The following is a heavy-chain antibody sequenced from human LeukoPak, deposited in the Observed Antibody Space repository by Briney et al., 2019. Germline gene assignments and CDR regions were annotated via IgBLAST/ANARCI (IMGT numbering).Heavy chain of an antibody. CDR1: GDTFSSYA. D-gene: IGHD4-17*01. Sequence: SVKVSCKASGDTFSSYAISWVRQAPGQGLEWMGGIIPIFGKANYAQKFQGRVTITTDKSTSTAYMELSSLRSEDTPVYYCARVAGDYASYYFDYWGQGTLVTVSS. V-gene: IGHV1-69*05. CDR2: IIPIFGKA. J-gene: IGHJ4*02. CDR3: ARVAGDYASYYFDY.